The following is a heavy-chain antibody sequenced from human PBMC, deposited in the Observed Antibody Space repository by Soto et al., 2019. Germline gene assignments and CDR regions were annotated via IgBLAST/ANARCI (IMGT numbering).Heavy chain of an antibody. V-gene: IGHV1-69*13. J-gene: IGHJ6*02. D-gene: IGHD2-15*01. CDR3: AKTVAAHYYYGMDV. CDR2: IIPIFGTA. CDR1: GGTFSSYA. Sequence: SVKVSSKASGGTFSSYAISWVRQAPGQGLEWMGRIIPIFGTANYAQKFQGRVTITADESTSTAYMELSSLRSEDTAVYYCAKTVAAHYYYGMDVWGQGTTVTVSS.